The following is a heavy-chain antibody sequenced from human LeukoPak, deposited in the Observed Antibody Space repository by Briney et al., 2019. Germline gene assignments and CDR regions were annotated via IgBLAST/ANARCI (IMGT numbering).Heavy chain of an antibody. CDR3: ERVRWFGESPHSLTG. V-gene: IGHV3-21*04. Sequence: GGSLRLSCAASGFTFSSYSMNWVRQAPGKGLELVSSISSSSSYIYSADSVKGRFTISRDNAKNSLYLQMNSLRAEDTALYHCERVRWFGESPHSLTGWDQGTLVTVSS. CDR1: GFTFSSYS. J-gene: IGHJ4*02. D-gene: IGHD3-10*01. CDR2: ISSSSSYI.